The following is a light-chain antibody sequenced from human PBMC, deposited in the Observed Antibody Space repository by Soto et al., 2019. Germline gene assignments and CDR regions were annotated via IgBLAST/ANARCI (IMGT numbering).Light chain of an antibody. V-gene: IGKV3-20*01. J-gene: IGKJ5*01. CDR1: QSLSSNF. CDR2: GAS. Sequence: EIVLTQSPGILSLSPGERASLSCEASQSLSSNFLAWYQQKPGQAPRLLIYGASSRATGIPDRFSGTASETDFTLTIIRLATEDFAVYYSQQYENSSLSFGHGT. CDR3: QQYENSSLS.